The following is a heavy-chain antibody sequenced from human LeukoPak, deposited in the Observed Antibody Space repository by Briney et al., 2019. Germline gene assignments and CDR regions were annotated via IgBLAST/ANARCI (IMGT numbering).Heavy chain of an antibody. CDR1: GYTFTSYG. CDR3: ARDPSWRYCSGGSCSWRFDY. J-gene: IGHJ4*02. Sequence: ASVKVSCKASGYTFTSYGISWVRQAPGQGLEWMGWISAYNGNTNYAQKLQGRVTMTTDTSTSTAYMELRSLRSDDTAVYYCARDPSWRYCSGGSCSWRFDYWGQGTLVTVSS. D-gene: IGHD2-15*01. V-gene: IGHV1-18*04. CDR2: ISAYNGNT.